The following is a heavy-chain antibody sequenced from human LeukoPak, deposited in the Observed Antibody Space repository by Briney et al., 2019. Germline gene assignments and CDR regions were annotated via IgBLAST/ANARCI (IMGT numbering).Heavy chain of an antibody. CDR3: ACDLRPSYGDPRGGAFDI. J-gene: IGHJ3*02. Sequence: PGGSLRLSCAASGSTFSSYGMHWVRQAPGKGLEWVAVISYDGSNKYYADSVKGRFTISRDNSKNTLYLQMNSLRAEDTAVYYCACDLRPSYGDPRGGAFDIWGQGTMVTVSS. CDR2: ISYDGSNK. D-gene: IGHD4-17*01. CDR1: GSTFSSYG. V-gene: IGHV3-30*03.